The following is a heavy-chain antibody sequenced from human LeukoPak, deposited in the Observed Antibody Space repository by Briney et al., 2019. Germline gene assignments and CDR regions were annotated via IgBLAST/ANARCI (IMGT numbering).Heavy chain of an antibody. V-gene: IGHV3-48*01. CDR3: ARARLGERKTQFDY. Sequence: PGGSLRLSCAASGFTFSSYSMNWVRQAPGKGLEWVSYISSSSSTIYYADSVKGRFTISRDNAKNSLYLQMNSLRAEDTAVYYCARARLGERKTQFDYWGQGTLVTVSS. CDR1: GFTFSSYS. J-gene: IGHJ4*02. CDR2: ISSSSSTI. D-gene: IGHD3-10*01.